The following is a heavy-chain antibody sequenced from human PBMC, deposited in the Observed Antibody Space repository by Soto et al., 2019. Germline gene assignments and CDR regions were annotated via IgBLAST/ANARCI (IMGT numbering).Heavy chain of an antibody. Sequence: PSETLSLTCTVSGGSISSGGYYWSWIRQHPGKGLEWIGYIYYSGSTYYNPSLKNRVTISVDTSKNQFSLKLSSVTAADTAVYYCARDPYASGWFDPWGQGTLVTVSS. CDR3: ARDPYASGWFDP. J-gene: IGHJ5*02. CDR2: IYYSGST. D-gene: IGHD3-10*01. CDR1: GGSISSGGYY. V-gene: IGHV4-31*03.